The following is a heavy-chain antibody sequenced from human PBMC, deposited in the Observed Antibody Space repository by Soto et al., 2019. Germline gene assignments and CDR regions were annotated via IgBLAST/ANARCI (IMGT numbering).Heavy chain of an antibody. J-gene: IGHJ5*02. CDR1: GGSISSGGYY. D-gene: IGHD4-17*01. CDR3: ARAGYGDYVYWFDP. V-gene: IGHV4-31*03. Sequence: QVQLQESGPGLVKPSQTLSLTCTVSGGSISSGGYYWSCIRQHPGKGLEWIGYISYSGSTYYNPSLKSRVTRSVDTSKNQFSRKLSSVPAADTAVYYCARAGYGDYVYWFDPWGQGTLVTVSS. CDR2: ISYSGST.